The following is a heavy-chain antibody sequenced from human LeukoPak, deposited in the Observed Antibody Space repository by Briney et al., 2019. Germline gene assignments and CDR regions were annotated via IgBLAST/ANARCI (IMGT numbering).Heavy chain of an antibody. CDR1: GGSISSYY. CDR3: ARAVVGAISNYYYYMDV. V-gene: IGHV4-59*01. CDR2: IYYSGST. J-gene: IGHJ6*03. D-gene: IGHD1-26*01. Sequence: PPETLSLTCTVSGGSISSYYWSWIRQPPGKGLEWIGYIYYSGSTNYNPSLKSRVTISVDTSKNQFSLKLSSVTAADTAVYYCARAVVGAISNYYYYMDVWGKGTTVTVSS.